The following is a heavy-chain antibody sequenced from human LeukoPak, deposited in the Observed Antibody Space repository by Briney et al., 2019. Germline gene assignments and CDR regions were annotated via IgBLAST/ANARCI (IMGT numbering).Heavy chain of an antibody. D-gene: IGHD1-26*01. CDR1: GFTFSSYA. V-gene: IGHV3-23*01. Sequence: GSLRLSCAASGFTFSSYAMSWVRQAPGKGLEWVSATSGSGGSTYYADSVKGRFTISRDNSKNTLYLQMNSLRAEDTAVYYCASPMGATDAFDIWGQGTMVTVSS. CDR2: TSGSGGST. CDR3: ASPMGATDAFDI. J-gene: IGHJ3*02.